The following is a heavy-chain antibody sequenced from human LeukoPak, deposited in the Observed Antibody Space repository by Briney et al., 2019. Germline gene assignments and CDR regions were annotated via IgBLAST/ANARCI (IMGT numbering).Heavy chain of an antibody. CDR1: GGSFSGYY. Sequence: SETLSLTCAVYGGSFSGYYWSWIRQPPGKGLEWIGEINHSGSTNYNPSLKSRVTISVDTSKNQFSLKLSSVSAADTAVYYCARGSWFDPWGQGTLVTVSS. CDR2: INHSGST. CDR3: ARGSWFDP. J-gene: IGHJ5*02. V-gene: IGHV4-34*01.